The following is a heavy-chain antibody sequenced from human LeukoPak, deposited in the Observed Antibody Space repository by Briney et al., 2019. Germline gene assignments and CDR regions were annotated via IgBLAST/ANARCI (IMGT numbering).Heavy chain of an antibody. CDR2: IIPIFGTA. Sequence: ASVKVSCKASGGTFSSYAISWVRQAPGQGLEWMGGIIPIFGTANYAQKFQGRVTITADESTSTAYMELSSLRSEDTAVYYCARVAVVITDYYGMDVWGQGTTVTVS. CDR3: ARVAVVITDYYGMDV. CDR1: GGTFSSYA. J-gene: IGHJ6*02. V-gene: IGHV1-69*01. D-gene: IGHD3-22*01.